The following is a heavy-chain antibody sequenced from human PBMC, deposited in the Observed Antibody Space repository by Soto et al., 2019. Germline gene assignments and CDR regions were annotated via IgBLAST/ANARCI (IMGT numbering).Heavy chain of an antibody. CDR2: ISYSGGST. J-gene: IGHJ3*02. CDR3: AKDMGPRIVLATHAFDI. D-gene: IGHD1-26*01. V-gene: IGHV3-23*01. CDR1: GFTFTTYA. Sequence: EVQLLESGGGLVQPGGSLRLSCAASGFTFTTYAMSWVRQAPGKGLEWVSAISYSGGSTYNADSVKGRFTISRDNSKNTVFLQMNSLRAEDTAVYYCAKDMGPRIVLATHAFDIWGQGTMVTVSS.